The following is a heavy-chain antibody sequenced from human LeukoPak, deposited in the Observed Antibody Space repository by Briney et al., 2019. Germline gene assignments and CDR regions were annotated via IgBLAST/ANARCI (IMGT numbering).Heavy chain of an antibody. CDR1: GGSISSYY. V-gene: IGHV4-59*08. Sequence: SETLSLTCTVSGGSISSYYWSWIRQPPGKGLEWIGYIYYSGSTNYNPSPKSRVTISVDTSKNQFSLKLSSVTAADTAVYYCARHEDTALYYYGMDVWGQGTTVTVSS. CDR2: IYYSGST. D-gene: IGHD5-18*01. J-gene: IGHJ6*02. CDR3: ARHEDTALYYYGMDV.